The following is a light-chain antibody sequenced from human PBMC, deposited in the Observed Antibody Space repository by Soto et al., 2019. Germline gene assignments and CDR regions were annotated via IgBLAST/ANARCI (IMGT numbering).Light chain of an antibody. CDR1: QAIRDD. J-gene: IGKJ1*01. CDR3: LQHYNYPRT. CDR2: AAS. V-gene: IGKV1-6*01. Sequence: IQMTQSPSSLSATVGDRVTITCRASQAIRDDLAWYQQKPGKAPNLLIYAASNLQGGVPSRFSGSGSGTDFTLTISSLQPEDFSTYYCLQHYNYPRTFGQGTKVDI.